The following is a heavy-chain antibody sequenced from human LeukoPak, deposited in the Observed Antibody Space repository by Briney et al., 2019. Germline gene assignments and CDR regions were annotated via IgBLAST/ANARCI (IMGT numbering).Heavy chain of an antibody. CDR2: ISAYNGNT. CDR1: GYTFTSYG. J-gene: IGHJ4*02. V-gene: IGHV1-18*01. CDR3: ARDRTPGWCDY. Sequence: ASVKVSCKASGYTFTSYGISWVRQAPGQGLEWMGWISAYNGNTNYAQKLQGRVTMTTDTSTSTDYMELRSLRSDDTAVYYCARDRTPGWCDYWGQGTLVTVSS. D-gene: IGHD6-19*01.